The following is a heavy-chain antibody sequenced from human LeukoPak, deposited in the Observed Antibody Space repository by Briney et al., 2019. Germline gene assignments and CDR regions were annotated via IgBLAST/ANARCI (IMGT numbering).Heavy chain of an antibody. J-gene: IGHJ4*02. CDR3: ARGRPHGNDY. CDR2: INSDGSEG. D-gene: IGHD4-23*01. CDR1: GFTFSGFW. V-gene: IGHV3-7*01. Sequence: GGSLRLSCAVSGFTFSGFWMSWSRQAPGKGLEWVASINSDGSEGYYADSVKGRFSISRDNAKNTLYLQMNSLRVEDTAVYYCARGRPHGNDYWGQGTLVTVSS.